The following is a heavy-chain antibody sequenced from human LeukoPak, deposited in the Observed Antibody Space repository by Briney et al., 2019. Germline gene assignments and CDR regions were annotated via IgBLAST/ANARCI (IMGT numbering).Heavy chain of an antibody. CDR2: IKKDGGEK. D-gene: IGHD3-16*02. V-gene: IGHV3-7*03. CDR1: GFSFSSYW. J-gene: IGHJ4*02. Sequence: GGSLRLSCAASGFSFSSYWMSWVRHAPGGGLEWVANIKKDGGEKYYVDSVEGRFTISRDNAKNSLYLQMNSLRAEDTAVYYCARGPSYVWGSYRYTILYYFDYWGQGTLVTVSS. CDR3: ARGPSYVWGSYRYTILYYFDY.